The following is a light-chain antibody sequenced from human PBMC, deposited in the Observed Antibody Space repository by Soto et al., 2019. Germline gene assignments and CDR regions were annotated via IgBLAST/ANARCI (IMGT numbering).Light chain of an antibody. CDR2: LEGSGSY. CDR1: SGHSSYI. V-gene: IGLV4-60*02. Sequence: QPVLTQSSSASASLGSSVKLTCTLSSGHSSYIIAWHQQKPGKAPRYLMKLEGSGSYNKGSGVPDRFSGSSSGADRYLTISNLQFEDEADYYCETLDSNTRVFGGGTQLTVL. CDR3: ETLDSNTRV. J-gene: IGLJ2*01.